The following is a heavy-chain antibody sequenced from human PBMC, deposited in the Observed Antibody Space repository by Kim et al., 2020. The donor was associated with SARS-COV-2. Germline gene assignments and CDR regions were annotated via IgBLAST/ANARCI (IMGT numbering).Heavy chain of an antibody. CDR3: ARRGKNGNSLEIDY. J-gene: IGHJ4*02. Sequence: ASVKVSCKTSGYRFTANYIHWVRQAPGQGLEWLGWINPNRGGTNSGHRGVTMTSDRSVNTTYMELTSLTPDDTAVYYCARRGKNGNSLEIDYWGQGTLVSVPS. V-gene: IGHV1-2*02. CDR2: INPNRGGT. D-gene: IGHD1-1*01. CDR1: GYRFTANY.